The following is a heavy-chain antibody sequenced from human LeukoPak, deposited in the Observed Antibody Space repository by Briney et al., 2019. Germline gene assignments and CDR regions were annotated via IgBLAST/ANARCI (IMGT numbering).Heavy chain of an antibody. Sequence: SETLSLTCTVSGGSISSSRYYWGWIRQPSGKGLEWIGTIFYSGSTYYNPSLKSRVTISVDTSENQFSLKLSSVTAADTAVYYCASIPTDDSSGYYYWYYFDYWGQGTLVTVSS. V-gene: IGHV4-39*01. CDR2: IFYSGST. J-gene: IGHJ4*02. CDR3: ASIPTDDSSGYYYWYYFDY. CDR1: GGSISSSRYY. D-gene: IGHD3-22*01.